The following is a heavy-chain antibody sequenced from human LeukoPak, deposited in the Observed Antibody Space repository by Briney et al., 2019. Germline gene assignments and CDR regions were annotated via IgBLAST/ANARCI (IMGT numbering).Heavy chain of an antibody. CDR1: GYTFTGYY. D-gene: IGHD3-16*02. Sequence: GASVKVSCKASGYTFTGYYMHWVRQAPGQGLEWMGWINPNSGGTNYAQKFQGRVTMTRDTSISTAYMELSRLRSDDTAVYHCATADPLRLGELSLYRYYFDYWGQGTLVTVSS. CDR2: INPNSGGT. V-gene: IGHV1-2*02. CDR3: ATADPLRLGELSLYRYYFDY. J-gene: IGHJ4*02.